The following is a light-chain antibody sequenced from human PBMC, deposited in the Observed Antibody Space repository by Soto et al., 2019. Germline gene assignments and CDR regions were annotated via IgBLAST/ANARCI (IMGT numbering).Light chain of an antibody. V-gene: IGLV2-8*01. J-gene: IGLJ1*01. CDR2: EVS. Sequence: QSVLTQPPSASGSPGQSVTISCTGTSSDVGGYKYVSWYQQHPGKAPKLILYEVSKRPSGVPDRFSGSKSGNTASLTVSGLQAEDEADYYCSSYTSSSTLVFGTGTKVTAL. CDR1: SSDVGGYKY. CDR3: SSYTSSSTLV.